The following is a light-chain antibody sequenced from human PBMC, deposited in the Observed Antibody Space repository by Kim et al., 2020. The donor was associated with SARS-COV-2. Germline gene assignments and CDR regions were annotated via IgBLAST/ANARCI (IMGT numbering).Light chain of an antibody. Sequence: CPGERATLSCRASQSVRSNFLTWYQQRPGQAPRLLIYGASNRATGIPDRFIGSGSGTDFILTISRLEPEDFAVYYCQQYGTSPLTFGGGTKVDIK. CDR3: QQYGTSPLT. J-gene: IGKJ4*01. CDR2: GAS. CDR1: QSVRSNF. V-gene: IGKV3-20*01.